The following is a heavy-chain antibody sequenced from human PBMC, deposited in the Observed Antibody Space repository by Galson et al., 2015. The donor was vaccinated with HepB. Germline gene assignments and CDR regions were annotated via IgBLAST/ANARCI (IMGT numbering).Heavy chain of an antibody. CDR1: GFSFDDYA. CDR2: ISWNSGDI. CDR3: AKEGDYDSSGYFDY. Sequence: SLRLSCAASGFSFDDYAMHWVRQAPGKGLEWVSTISWNSGDIGYADSVKGRFTISRDNAKNFLYLQMNSLMTEDTALYYCAKEGDYDSSGYFDYWGQGTLVTVSS. J-gene: IGHJ4*02. D-gene: IGHD3-22*01. V-gene: IGHV3-9*01.